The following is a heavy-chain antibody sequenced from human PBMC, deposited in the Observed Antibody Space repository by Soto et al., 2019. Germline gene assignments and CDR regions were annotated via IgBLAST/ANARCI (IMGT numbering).Heavy chain of an antibody. D-gene: IGHD4-17*01. CDR3: AKEYGRLDY. J-gene: IGHJ4*02. CDR2: ISANGGRA. V-gene: IGHV3-23*01. Sequence: PGGSLRLSCAASGFTFASHAMSWVRQAPGKGLAWVSGISANGGRANYADSVKGRFSISRDNAKNSLYLQMNSLRAEDTAVYYCAKEYGRLDYWGQGTLVTVSS. CDR1: GFTFASHA.